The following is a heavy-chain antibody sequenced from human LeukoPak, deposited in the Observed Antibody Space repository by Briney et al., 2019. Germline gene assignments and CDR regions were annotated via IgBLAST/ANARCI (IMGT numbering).Heavy chain of an antibody. J-gene: IGHJ6*03. CDR3: ARDYPVVYYLDV. D-gene: IGHD3-16*02. CDR1: GYTFIDYY. V-gene: IGHV1-2*02. CDR2: INPLSGAT. Sequence: ASVKASCKASGYTFIDYYLHWVRQAPGQGLEWMGWINPLSGATNSAQRFQGRVTMTRDTSMGTAYTELSGLRYDDTAVYYCARDYPVVYYLDVWGKGTTVTVSS.